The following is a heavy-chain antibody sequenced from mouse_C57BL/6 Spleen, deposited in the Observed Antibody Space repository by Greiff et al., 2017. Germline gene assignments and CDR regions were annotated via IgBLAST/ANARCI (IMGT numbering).Heavy chain of an antibody. D-gene: IGHD2-4*01. J-gene: IGHJ1*03. CDR2: LSSGGSYT. CDR3: ARHEGYDYDRWYFDV. V-gene: IGHV5-6*01. Sequence: EVQGVESGGDLVKPGGSLKLSCAASGFTFNSYGMSWVRQTPDKRLEWVATLSSGGSYTYYPDSVKGRFTISRDNAKNTLYLQMSSLKSEDTAMYYCARHEGYDYDRWYFDVWGTGTTVTVSS. CDR1: GFTFNSYG.